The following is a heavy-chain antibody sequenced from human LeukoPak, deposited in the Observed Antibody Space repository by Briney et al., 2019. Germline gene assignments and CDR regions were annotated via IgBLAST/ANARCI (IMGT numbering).Heavy chain of an antibody. D-gene: IGHD2-2*01. CDR1: GYTLTRYY. V-gene: IGHV1-2*02. CDR2: INPNSGDT. CDR3: ARQGYVALPAARWGPHSSSCDEVY. Sequence: ASVKFSFKASGYTLTRYYVHLVRQAPGQGLEWMGWINPNSGDTNYAQKFQGRVTMTRDTSISTAYMELSRLRSDDTAVFYCARQGYVALPAARWGPHSSSCDEVYWGQGTLVTVSS. J-gene: IGHJ4*02.